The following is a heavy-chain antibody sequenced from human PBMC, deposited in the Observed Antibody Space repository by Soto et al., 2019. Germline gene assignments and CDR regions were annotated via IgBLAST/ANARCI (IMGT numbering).Heavy chain of an antibody. J-gene: IGHJ4*02. D-gene: IGHD4-17*01. Sequence: QLQLQESGPGLVKPSETLSLTCTVSGGSISSSSYYWGWIRQPPGKGLEWIGSIYYSGSTYYNPSLKSRVTISVDTSKNQFSLKLSSVTAADTAVYYCARHLQAPPYGDYWYYFDYWGQGTLVTVSS. CDR3: ARHLQAPPYGDYWYYFDY. CDR2: IYYSGST. V-gene: IGHV4-39*01. CDR1: GGSISSSSYY.